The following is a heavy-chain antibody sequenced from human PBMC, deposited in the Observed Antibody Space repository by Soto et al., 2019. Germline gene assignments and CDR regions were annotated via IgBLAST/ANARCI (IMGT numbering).Heavy chain of an antibody. CDR1: GGTFSSYA. CDR2: IIPIFGTA. CDR3: ARDLPASYYDSSGYYSAPADY. Sequence: QVQLVQSGAEVKKPGSSVKVSCKASGGTFSSYAISWVRQAPGQGLEWMGGIIPIFGTANYAQKFQGGVTITADKSTRTAYMALSSLRSEDTAVYYCARDLPASYYDSSGYYSAPADYWGQGTLVTVSS. V-gene: IGHV1-69*06. J-gene: IGHJ4*02. D-gene: IGHD3-22*01.